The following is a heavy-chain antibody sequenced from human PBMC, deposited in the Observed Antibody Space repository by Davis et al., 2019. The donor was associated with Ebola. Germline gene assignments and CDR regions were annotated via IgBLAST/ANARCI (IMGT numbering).Heavy chain of an antibody. J-gene: IGHJ4*02. CDR1: GYTFTDYN. Sequence: ASVKVSCKASGYTFTDYNIHWMRQAPGQGLQWLGRVILKSGATNYAQKFQGRVTMTRDTSISTVYMELSRLTSDDTALYYCARGHNFGYEYWGQGTLVTVSS. CDR3: ARGHNFGYEY. CDR2: VILKSGAT. V-gene: IGHV1-2*06. D-gene: IGHD5-18*01.